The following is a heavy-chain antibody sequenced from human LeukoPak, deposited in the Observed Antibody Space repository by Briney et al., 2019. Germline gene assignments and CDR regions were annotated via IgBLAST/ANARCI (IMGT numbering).Heavy chain of an antibody. V-gene: IGHV3-30*04. CDR3: VRQDCSGGSCYLDS. CDR1: GFIFSNYA. CDR2: ISYHGKDQ. Sequence: PGRSLRLSCAASGFIFSNYAMHWVRQAPGKGLDRVAVISYHGKDQYYADSVKGRFTISRDYSKNTLDLQMNSLRTEDTAVYYCVRQDCSGGSCYLDSWGQGTLVTVSS. J-gene: IGHJ4*02. D-gene: IGHD2-15*01.